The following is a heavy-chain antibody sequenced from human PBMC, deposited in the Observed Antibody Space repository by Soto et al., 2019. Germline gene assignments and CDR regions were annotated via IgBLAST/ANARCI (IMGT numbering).Heavy chain of an antibody. J-gene: IGHJ5*02. Sequence: QLQLQESGSGLVKPSQTLSLTCAVSGGSISSGGYSWSWIREPPGKVLEWIGYIYHSGSTYYNPSLKSRVTSSVVRAKNHCSRKLSFVTAAYTSVYYCARGSPNSRSRIAAGEDWFDPSGQVSLVTV. CDR2: IYHSGST. D-gene: IGHD6-6*01. CDR1: GGSISSGGYS. V-gene: IGHV4-30-2*01. CDR3: ARGSPNSRSRIAAGEDWFDP.